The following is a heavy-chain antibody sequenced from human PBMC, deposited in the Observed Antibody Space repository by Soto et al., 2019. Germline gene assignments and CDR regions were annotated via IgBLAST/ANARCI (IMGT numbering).Heavy chain of an antibody. Sequence: HPGGSLRLSCAASGFTFSSYAMSWVRQAPGKGLEWVSAISGSGGSTYYADSVKGRFTISRDNSKNTLYLQMNSLRAEDTAVYYCAKDRLSYYYDSSGYYQSFDYWGQGTLVTVSS. V-gene: IGHV3-23*01. D-gene: IGHD3-22*01. CDR2: ISGSGGST. J-gene: IGHJ4*02. CDR3: AKDRLSYYYDSSGYYQSFDY. CDR1: GFTFSSYA.